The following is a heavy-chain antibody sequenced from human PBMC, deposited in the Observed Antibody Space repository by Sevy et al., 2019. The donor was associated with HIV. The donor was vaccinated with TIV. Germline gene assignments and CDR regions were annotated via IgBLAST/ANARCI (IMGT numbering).Heavy chain of an antibody. V-gene: IGHV1-24*01. CDR1: GYTLTELS. CDR3: ATDASRTTGSHDAFDI. D-gene: IGHD1-1*01. CDR2: FDPGDGET. Sequence: ASVKVSCKVSGYTLTELSMHWVRQAPGKGLEWMGGFDPGDGETIYAQKFQGRVTMTEDTSTDTAYMELSSLRSEDTAVYYCATDASRTTGSHDAFDIWGQGTMVTVSS. J-gene: IGHJ3*02.